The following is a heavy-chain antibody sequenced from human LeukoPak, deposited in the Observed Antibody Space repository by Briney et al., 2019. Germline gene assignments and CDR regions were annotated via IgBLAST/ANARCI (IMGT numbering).Heavy chain of an antibody. D-gene: IGHD4-17*01. CDR1: GFTFSTYA. CDR3: AKALYGDYYRFDY. CDR2: ISDGGSDT. V-gene: IGHV3-23*01. J-gene: IGHJ4*01. Sequence: GGSLRLSCAASGFTFSTYAMSWVRQAPGKGLDWVSTISDGGSDTLYADSVKGRFTISRDDSKNTLYLQMNSLRAEDTAVYYCAKALYGDYYRFDYWGHGTLVTSSS.